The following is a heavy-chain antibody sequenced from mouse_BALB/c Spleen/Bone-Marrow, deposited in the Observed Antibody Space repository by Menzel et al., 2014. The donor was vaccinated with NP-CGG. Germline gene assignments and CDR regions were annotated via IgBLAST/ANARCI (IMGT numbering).Heavy chain of an antibody. V-gene: IGHV1-14*01. CDR1: GYTFTSYV. D-gene: IGHD2-4*01. Sequence: EVQLQQSGPELVKPGASVEMSCKASGYTFTSYVMHWVKQKPGQGLEWIGYINPYNDGTKYNEKFKGKATLTSDKSSSTAYMELSSLTSEDSAVYYCTRGVENDYVEGAKAYWGRG. CDR2: INPYNDGT. J-gene: IGHJ4*01. CDR3: TRGVENDYVEGAKAY.